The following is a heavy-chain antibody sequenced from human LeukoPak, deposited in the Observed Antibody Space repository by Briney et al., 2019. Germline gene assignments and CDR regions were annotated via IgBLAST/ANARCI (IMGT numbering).Heavy chain of an antibody. CDR3: ITPLPYSAQ. CDR1: GFTFSSYW. D-gene: IGHD2-21*01. Sequence: PGGSLRLSCAASGFTFSSYWMSWVRQAPGKGLEWVGRIKPKTDGETTEYAAPVKDRFSISRDDSKGMMYLQMNSLKTEDTAAYYCITPLPYSAQGGQGTLVTVSS. CDR2: IKPKTDGETT. V-gene: IGHV3-15*01. J-gene: IGHJ4*02.